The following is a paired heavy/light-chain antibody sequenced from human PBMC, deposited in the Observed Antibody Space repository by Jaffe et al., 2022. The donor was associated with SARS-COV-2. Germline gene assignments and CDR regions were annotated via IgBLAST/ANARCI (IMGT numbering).Light chain of an antibody. V-gene: IGKV3D-15*01. J-gene: IGKJ2*01. CDR2: GAS. CDR1: QSVSSN. Sequence: EIVMTQSPATLSVSPGERATLSCRASQSVSSNLAWYQQKPGQAPRLLIYGASTRATGIPARFSGSGSGTDFTLTISSLQSEDFAVYYCQQYHNWPPYTFGQGTNLEIK. CDR3: QQYHNWPPYT.
Heavy chain of an antibody. J-gene: IGHJ3*02. CDR1: GGSISSGSYY. V-gene: IGHV4-61*02. CDR2: AYTSGST. D-gene: IGHD3-22*01. CDR3: ARDLHYYDISGYYSVAFDI. Sequence: QVQLQESGPGLVKPSQTLSLTCTVSGGSISSGSYYWNWIRQPAGEGLEWIGRAYTSGSTTYNPSLKSRVTISVDTSKNEFSLKLSSVTAADTAVYYCARDLHYYDISGYYSVAFDIWGQGTMVTVSS.